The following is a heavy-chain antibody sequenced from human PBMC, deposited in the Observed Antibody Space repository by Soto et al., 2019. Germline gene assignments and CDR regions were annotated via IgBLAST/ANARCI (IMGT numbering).Heavy chain of an antibody. CDR1: GYTFTSYG. D-gene: IGHD6-19*01. CDR3: ARDSREQWLEPGAFDI. J-gene: IGHJ3*02. Sequence: QVQLVQSGAEVKKPGASVKVSCKASGYTFTSYGISWVRQAPGQGLEWMGWISAYNGNTNYAQKLQGRVTMTTDTSTSTAYMELRSLRSEDTAVYYCARDSREQWLEPGAFDIWGQGTMVTVSS. V-gene: IGHV1-18*04. CDR2: ISAYNGNT.